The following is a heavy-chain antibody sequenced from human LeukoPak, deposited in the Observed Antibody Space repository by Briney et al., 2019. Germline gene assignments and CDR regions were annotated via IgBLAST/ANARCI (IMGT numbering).Heavy chain of an antibody. Sequence: PGGSLRLSCAASGFIVSSNYMSWVRQAPGKGLEWVSVISSGGNTYYADSVKGRFTISRDNSKNTLYLQMNGLRAEDTAVYYCAREARGYYFDYWGQGALVTVSS. CDR3: AREARGYYFDY. CDR2: ISSGGNT. J-gene: IGHJ4*02. CDR1: GFIVSSNY. V-gene: IGHV3-53*01. D-gene: IGHD3-22*01.